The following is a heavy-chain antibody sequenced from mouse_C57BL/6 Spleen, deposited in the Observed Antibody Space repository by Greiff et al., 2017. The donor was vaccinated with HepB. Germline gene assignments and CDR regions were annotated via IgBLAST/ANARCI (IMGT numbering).Heavy chain of an antibody. CDR1: GFSLTSYG. V-gene: IGHV2-6*01. CDR2: IWGVGST. CDR3: ASESYYGSMDY. J-gene: IGHJ4*01. D-gene: IGHD1-1*01. Sequence: QVHVKQSGPGLVAPSQSLSITCTVSGFSLTSYGVDWVRQSPGKGLEWLGVIWGVGSTNYNSALKSRLSISKDNSKSQVFLKMNSLQTDDTAMYYCASESYYGSMDYWGQGTSVTVSS.